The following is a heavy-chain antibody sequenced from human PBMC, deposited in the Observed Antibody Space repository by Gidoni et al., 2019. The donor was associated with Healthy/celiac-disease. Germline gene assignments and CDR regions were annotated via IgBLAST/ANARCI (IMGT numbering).Heavy chain of an antibody. Sequence: EVQLVESGGGLVKPGGSLRLSCAASGFTFSSYSMNWVRQAPGKGLEWVSSISSSSSYIYYADSVKGRFTISRDNAKNSLYLQMNSLRAEDTAVYYCARGKGAITFGDLGWGQGTLVTVSS. D-gene: IGHD3-16*01. CDR1: GFTFSSYS. J-gene: IGHJ4*02. CDR3: ARGKGAITFGDLG. CDR2: ISSSSSYI. V-gene: IGHV3-21*01.